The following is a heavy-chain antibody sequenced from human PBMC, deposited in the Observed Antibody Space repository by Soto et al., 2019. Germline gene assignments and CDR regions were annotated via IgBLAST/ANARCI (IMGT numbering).Heavy chain of an antibody. Sequence: EVQLVESGGGLVQPGGSLRLSCAASGFTVSSNYMSWVRQAPGKGLEWVSVIYSGGSTYYADSVKGRFTISRDNSKNTLYLQMNSLRVEDTAVYFCVGKYYDTLTGYDYWGQGTLVTVSS. D-gene: IGHD3-9*01. V-gene: IGHV3-66*01. CDR2: IYSGGST. CDR1: GFTVSSNY. J-gene: IGHJ4*02. CDR3: VGKYYDTLTGYDY.